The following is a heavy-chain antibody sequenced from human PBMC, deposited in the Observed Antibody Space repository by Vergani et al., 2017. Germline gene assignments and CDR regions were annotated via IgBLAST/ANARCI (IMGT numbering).Heavy chain of an antibody. Sequence: QVQLQQWGAGLLKPSETLSLTCAVYGGSFSGYYWSWIRQPPGKGLEWIGYIYYSGSTNYNPSLKSRVTISVDTSKNQFSLKLSSVTAADTAVYYCARGVGFYYASSGYYSGYWYFDLWGRGTLVTVSS. D-gene: IGHD3-22*01. CDR2: IYYSGST. CDR3: ARGVGFYYASSGYYSGYWYFDL. J-gene: IGHJ2*01. CDR1: GGSFSGYY. V-gene: IGHV4-34*11.